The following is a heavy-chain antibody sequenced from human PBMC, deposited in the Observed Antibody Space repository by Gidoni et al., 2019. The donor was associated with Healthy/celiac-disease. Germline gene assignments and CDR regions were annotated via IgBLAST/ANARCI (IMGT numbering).Heavy chain of an antibody. J-gene: IGHJ5*02. CDR1: GFTFNSSW. CDR3: ARDQSGGWSALFDP. Sequence: EVQLVESGGGLVQPGGSLRLSCAASGFTFNSSWMHWVRQAPGKGLVWVSRINSDGSSTSYADSVKGRFTISRDNAKNTLYLQMNSLRAEDTAVYYCARDQSGGWSALFDPWGQGTLVTVSS. CDR2: INSDGSST. D-gene: IGHD3-3*01. V-gene: IGHV3-74*01.